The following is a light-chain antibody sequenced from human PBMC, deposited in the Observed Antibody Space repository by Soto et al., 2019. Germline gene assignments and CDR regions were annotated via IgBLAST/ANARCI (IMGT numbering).Light chain of an antibody. CDR3: GSYTSNSTRV. J-gene: IGLJ1*01. Sequence: QSALTQPASVSGSPGQSITISCTGTNSDVGGSNYVSWYQQYPDKAPKLMIYDVSNRPSGVSSRFSGSKSGNTASLTISGLQAEDEADYYCGSYTSNSTRVFGTGTKVTVL. CDR2: DVS. V-gene: IGLV2-14*01. CDR1: NSDVGGSNY.